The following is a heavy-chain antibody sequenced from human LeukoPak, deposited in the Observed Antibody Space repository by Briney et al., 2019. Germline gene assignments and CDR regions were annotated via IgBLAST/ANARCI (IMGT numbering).Heavy chain of an antibody. Sequence: SETPSLTCAVNGGSFSGYYWNWIRQPPGKGLEWNGDIPPTGSTNVNPSLAGRVPGPVATSKNQFSLSLASVTAADAALYYCARGSPAADDAFDIWGQGTLVTVSS. D-gene: IGHD6-13*01. V-gene: IGHV4-34*01. CDR2: IPPTGST. CDR1: GGSFSGYY. J-gene: IGHJ3*02. CDR3: ARGSPAADDAFDI.